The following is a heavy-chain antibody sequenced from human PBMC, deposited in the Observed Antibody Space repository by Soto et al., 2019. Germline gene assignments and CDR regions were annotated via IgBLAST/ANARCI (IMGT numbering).Heavy chain of an antibody. Sequence: GGSLRLSCAASGFTFSSYAMSWVRQAPGKGLEWVSAISGSGGSTYYADSVKGRFTISRDNSKNTLYLQMNSLRAEDTAVYYCAKDGRITIFGVVHRRYNWFDPWGQGTLVTVS. J-gene: IGHJ5*02. CDR1: GFTFSSYA. CDR3: AKDGRITIFGVVHRRYNWFDP. CDR2: ISGSGGST. D-gene: IGHD3-3*01. V-gene: IGHV3-23*01.